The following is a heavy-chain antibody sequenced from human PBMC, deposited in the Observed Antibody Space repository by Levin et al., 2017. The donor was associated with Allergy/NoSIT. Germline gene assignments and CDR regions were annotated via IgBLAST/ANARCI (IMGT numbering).Heavy chain of an antibody. CDR2: IVVGSGNT. Sequence: SVKVSCKASGFTFTSSAVQWVRQARGQRLEWIGWIVVGSGNTNYAQKFQERVTITRDMSTSTAYMELSSLRSEDTAVYYCAATSHCSSTSCYSSDYWGQGTLVTVSS. V-gene: IGHV1-58*01. J-gene: IGHJ4*02. CDR3: AATSHCSSTSCYSSDY. D-gene: IGHD2-2*01. CDR1: GFTFTSSA.